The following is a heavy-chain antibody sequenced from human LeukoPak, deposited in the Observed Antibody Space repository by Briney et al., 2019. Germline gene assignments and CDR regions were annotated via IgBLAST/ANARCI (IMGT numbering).Heavy chain of an antibody. CDR3: AKDPIAVAGNNYYGMDV. CDR1: GFTFSSYG. V-gene: IGHV3-30*18. CDR2: ISSDGSNK. J-gene: IGHJ6*02. Sequence: GGSLRLSCAASGFTFSSYGMYWVRQAPGKGLEWLAVISSDGSNKYYADSVKGRFAISRDNSKNTLYLQMNSLRAEDTAVYYCAKDPIAVAGNNYYGMDVWGQGTTVSVSS. D-gene: IGHD6-19*01.